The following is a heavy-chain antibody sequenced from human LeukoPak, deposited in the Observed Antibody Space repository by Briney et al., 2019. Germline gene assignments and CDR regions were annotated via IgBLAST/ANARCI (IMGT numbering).Heavy chain of an antibody. CDR1: GFTFSSYW. J-gene: IGHJ3*02. D-gene: IGHD3-22*01. Sequence: PGGSLRLSCAASGFTFSSYWMHWVRQDPGKGLVWVSGINSDGSSTSYADSVNGRFTIFRDNAKNTLYLQMNSLRAEDTAVYYCARAISMMTIWGQGTMVTVSS. CDR3: ARAISMMTI. V-gene: IGHV3-74*01. CDR2: INSDGSST.